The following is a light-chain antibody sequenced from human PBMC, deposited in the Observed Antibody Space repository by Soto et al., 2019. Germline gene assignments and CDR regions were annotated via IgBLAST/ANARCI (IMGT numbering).Light chain of an antibody. V-gene: IGLV2-23*02. CDR1: SSDVGSYNL. J-gene: IGLJ1*01. CDR3: CSYAGSSAYV. Sequence: QSVLTQPASVSGSPGQSITISCTGTSSDVGSYNLVSWYQQHPGKAPKLMIYEVSKRPSGVSNRFSGSKSGNTASLTISGLQFEDEADYYCCSYAGSSAYVFGTGTKVTVL. CDR2: EVS.